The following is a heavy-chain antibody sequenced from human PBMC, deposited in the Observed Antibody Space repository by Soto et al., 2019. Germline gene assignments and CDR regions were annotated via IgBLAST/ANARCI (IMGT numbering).Heavy chain of an antibody. CDR3: ASFDDYEYYYGMDV. CDR1: GYTFTGYY. CDR2: INPNSGGT. J-gene: IGHJ6*02. V-gene: IGHV1-2*02. D-gene: IGHD4-17*01. Sequence: ASVKVSCKASGYTFTGYYMHWVRQAPGRGLEWMGWINPNSGGTNYAQKFQGRVTMTRDTSISTAYMELSRLRSDDTAVYYCASFDDYEYYYGMDVWGQGTTVTVSS.